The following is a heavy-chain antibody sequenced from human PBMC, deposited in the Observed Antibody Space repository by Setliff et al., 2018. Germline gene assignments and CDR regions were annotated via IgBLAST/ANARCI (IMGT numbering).Heavy chain of an antibody. V-gene: IGHV1-46*01. Sequence: GASVKVSCKASGYTFTSYYMHWVRQAPGQGLKWMGIINPSGGSTSYAQKFQGRVTMTRDTSTSTVYMELSSLRSEDTAVYYCARDRDSSGYPYYFDYWGQGTLVTGSS. J-gene: IGHJ4*02. D-gene: IGHD3-22*01. CDR1: GYTFTSYY. CDR3: ARDRDSSGYPYYFDY. CDR2: INPSGGST.